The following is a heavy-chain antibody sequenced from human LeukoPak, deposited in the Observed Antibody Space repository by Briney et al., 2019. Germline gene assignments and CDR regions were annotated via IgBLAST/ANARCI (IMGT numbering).Heavy chain of an antibody. J-gene: IGHJ4*02. V-gene: IGHV3-21*01. D-gene: IGHD4-17*01. Sequence: PGGSLRLSCAASGFAFSIYSMNWVRQAPGKGLEWVSSISTSSSYIYYADSVKGRFTISRDNAKNSLFLQMNSLRVEDTAVYYCARDLGATVTYYYFDYWAREPWSPSPQ. CDR3: ARDLGATVTYYYFDY. CDR1: GFAFSIYS. CDR2: ISTSSSYI.